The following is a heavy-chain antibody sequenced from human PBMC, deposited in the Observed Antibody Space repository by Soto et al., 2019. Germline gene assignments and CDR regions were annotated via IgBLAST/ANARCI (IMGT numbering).Heavy chain of an antibody. CDR2: ISSSGSTI. J-gene: IGHJ4*02. CDR3: ARVAYYYDSRGYFY. Sequence: GGSLRLSCAASGFTFSSYNMNWVRQAPGKGLEWVSYISSSGSTIYYADSVKGRFTISRDNAKNSLYLQMNSLRAEDTAVYYCARVAYYYDSRGYFYWGQGTLVTVSS. CDR1: GFTFSSYN. D-gene: IGHD3-22*01. V-gene: IGHV3-48*01.